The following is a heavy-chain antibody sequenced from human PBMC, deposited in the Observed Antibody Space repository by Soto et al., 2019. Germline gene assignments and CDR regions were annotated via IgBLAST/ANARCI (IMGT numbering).Heavy chain of an antibody. CDR3: ARRERYYGSPGWFDP. V-gene: IGHV4-39*01. CDR1: GASINNFAYY. CDR2: VYYNENT. Sequence: SETLSLTCSVSGASINNFAYYWGWIRQPPGKGLEWIGTVYYNENTYYNPSLRSRVAISVDTAKNQFSLNLRSVTTADTAVYFCARRERYYGSPGWFDPWGQGTLVTVSS. J-gene: IGHJ5*01. D-gene: IGHD3-10*01.